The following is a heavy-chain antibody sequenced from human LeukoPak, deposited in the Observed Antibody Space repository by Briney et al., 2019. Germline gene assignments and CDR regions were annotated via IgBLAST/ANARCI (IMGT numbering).Heavy chain of an antibody. Sequence: GGSLRLSCAASGFTFSNYGMHWVRQAPGKGLEWVTVISFDGNYKYYADSVKGRFTVSRDDSKNTLYLQMNSLRAEDTAVYYCARGRYCAGPTCSAHFDYWGQGTLVTVSS. J-gene: IGHJ4*02. CDR3: ARGRYCAGPTCSAHFDY. CDR1: GFTFSNYG. V-gene: IGHV3-30*03. D-gene: IGHD2-21*01. CDR2: ISFDGNYK.